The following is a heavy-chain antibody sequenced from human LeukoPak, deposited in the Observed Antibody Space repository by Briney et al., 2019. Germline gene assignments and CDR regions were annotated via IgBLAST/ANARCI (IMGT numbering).Heavy chain of an antibody. V-gene: IGHV1-2*02. D-gene: IGHD3/OR15-3a*01. CDR2: INPNSGGT. CDR3: ARSLGWENFDY. Sequence: ASVKVSCKASGYXFSGYYIHWVRQAPGQGPEWMGWINPNSGGTDFAQTFQGRVNMTRDTSISTAYMELSRLRSDDTAVYYCARSLGWENFDYWGQGTLVTVSS. J-gene: IGHJ4*02. CDR1: GYXFSGYY.